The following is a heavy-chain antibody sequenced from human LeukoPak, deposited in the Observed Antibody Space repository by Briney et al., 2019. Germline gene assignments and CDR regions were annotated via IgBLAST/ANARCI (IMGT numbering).Heavy chain of an antibody. CDR3: ARAMSIAARLQTIFDY. CDR2: TSGST. Sequence: SETLSLTCTVSSGSMDYFNWRWIRQPAGKGLEWIGRTSGSTKYNPSLKSRVTMSVDTSKNQFSLKLSSVTAADTAVYYCARAMSIAARLQTIFDYWGQGTLVTVSS. CDR1: SGSMDYFN. V-gene: IGHV4-4*07. J-gene: IGHJ4*02. D-gene: IGHD6-6*01.